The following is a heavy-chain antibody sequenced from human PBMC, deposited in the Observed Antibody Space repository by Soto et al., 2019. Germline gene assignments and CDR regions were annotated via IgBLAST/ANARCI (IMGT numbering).Heavy chain of an antibody. V-gene: IGHV1-18*01. CDR3: ARVDSGSYGRDFDY. CDR1: GYTFTCYG. CDR2: INAYNGNT. D-gene: IGHD1-26*01. Sequence: GASVKVSCKASGYTFTCYGISWVRHAPGQGLEWMGWINAYNGNTKYSQKFQGRVTITRDTSASTAYMELSSLRSEDTAVYYCARVDSGSYGRDFDYWGQGTLVTV. J-gene: IGHJ4*02.